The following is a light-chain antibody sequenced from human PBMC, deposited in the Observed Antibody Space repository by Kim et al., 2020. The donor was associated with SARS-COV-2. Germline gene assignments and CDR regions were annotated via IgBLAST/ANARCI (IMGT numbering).Light chain of an antibody. CDR1: SSKIGRNT. Sequence: GQRFTISCSGSSSKIGRNTVNWNQQRPGTAPKFVLYSNQQRPSGVPDRFSGSKSGTAATLAITGLQSDDEAEYYCAAWDDRLNGPVFGGGTQLTV. CDR3: AAWDDRLNGPV. V-gene: IGLV1-44*01. J-gene: IGLJ2*01. CDR2: SNQ.